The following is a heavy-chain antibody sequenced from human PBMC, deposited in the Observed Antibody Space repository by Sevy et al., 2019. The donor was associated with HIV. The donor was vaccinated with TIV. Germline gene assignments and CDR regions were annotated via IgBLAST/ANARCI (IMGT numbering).Heavy chain of an antibody. V-gene: IGHV4-59*13. D-gene: IGHD1-1*01. CDR2: IYYSGST. CDR3: AREGAGTTGTTGGDYYYYGMDV. J-gene: IGHJ6*01. CDR1: GGSISSYY. Sequence: SETLSLTCTVSGGSISSYYWSWIRQPPGKGLEWIGYIYYSGSTNYNPSLKSRVTISVDTSKNQFSLKLSSVTAADTAVDYCAREGAGTTGTTGGDYYYYGMDVWGQGTTVTVSS.